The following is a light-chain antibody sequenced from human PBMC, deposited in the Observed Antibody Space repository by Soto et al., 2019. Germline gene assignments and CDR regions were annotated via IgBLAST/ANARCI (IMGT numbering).Light chain of an antibody. CDR3: HQDDSSPLT. Sequence: EIVLTQSPGTLSLSPGERATLSCRASQSVSSSYLAWYQQKPGQAPRLLIYGASSRATGIPDRFSGSGSGRDFTLTLSRLEPEDFAVYYCHQDDSSPLTFGGGTKVEIK. CDR1: QSVSSSY. J-gene: IGKJ4*01. V-gene: IGKV3-20*01. CDR2: GAS.